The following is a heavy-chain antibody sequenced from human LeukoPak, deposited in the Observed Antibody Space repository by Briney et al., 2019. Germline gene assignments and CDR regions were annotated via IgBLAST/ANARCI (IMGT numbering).Heavy chain of an antibody. D-gene: IGHD5-24*01. J-gene: IGHJ6*02. V-gene: IGHV4-59*01. CDR1: GGSISSYY. CDR2: IYYSGST. CDR3: ARTTILPHYYYYGMDV. Sequence: PSETLSLTCTVSGGSISSYYWSWIRQPPGKGLEWIGYIYYSGSTNYNPSLKSRVTISVDTSKNQFSLKLSSVTAADTAVYYYARTTILPHYYYYGMDVWGQGTTVTVSS.